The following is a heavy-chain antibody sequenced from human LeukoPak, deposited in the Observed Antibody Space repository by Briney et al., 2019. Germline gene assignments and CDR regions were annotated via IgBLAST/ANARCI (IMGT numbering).Heavy chain of an antibody. CDR3: ARDRGGSSHRREFDY. Sequence: ASVKVSCKASGYRFTGYYVHWVRQAPGQGLEWMGIINPSGGSTSYARKFQGRVTMTRDMSTSTVYMELSSLRSEDTAVYYCARDRGGSSHRREFDYWGQGTLVTVSS. CDR1: GYRFTGYY. V-gene: IGHV1-46*01. J-gene: IGHJ4*02. D-gene: IGHD1-26*01. CDR2: INPSGGST.